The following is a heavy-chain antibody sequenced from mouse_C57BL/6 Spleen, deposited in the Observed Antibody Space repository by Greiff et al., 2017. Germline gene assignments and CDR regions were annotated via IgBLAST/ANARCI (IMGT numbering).Heavy chain of an antibody. D-gene: IGHD1-1*01. J-gene: IGHJ1*03. CDR1: GFTFSSYA. CDR3: TRDITTVVARGYFDV. CDR2: ISSGGDYI. V-gene: IGHV5-9-1*02. Sequence: EVKLVESGEGLMKPGGSLKLSCAASGFTFSSYAMSWVRQTPEKRLEWVAYISSGGDYIYYADTVKGRFTISRDNARNTLYLQMSSLKSEDTAMYYCTRDITTVVARGYFDVWGTGTTVTVSS.